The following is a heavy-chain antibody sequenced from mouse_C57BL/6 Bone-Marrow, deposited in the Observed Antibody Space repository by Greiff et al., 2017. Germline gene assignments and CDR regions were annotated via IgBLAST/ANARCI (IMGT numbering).Heavy chain of an antibody. CDR3: TRWDDYDWYFDV. V-gene: IGHV1-15*01. CDR1: GYTFTDYE. Sequence: VQLQQSGAELVRPGASVTLSCKASGYTFTDYEMHWVKQTPVHGLEWIGAIDPETGGTAYNQKFKGKAILTADKSSSTAYMELRSLTSEDSAVYYCTRWDDYDWYFDVWGTGTTVTVSS. J-gene: IGHJ1*03. CDR2: IDPETGGT. D-gene: IGHD2-4*01.